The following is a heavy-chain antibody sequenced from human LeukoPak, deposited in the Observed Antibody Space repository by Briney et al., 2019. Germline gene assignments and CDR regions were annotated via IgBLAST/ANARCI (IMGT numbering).Heavy chain of an antibody. CDR1: DDSITMYY. J-gene: IGHJ4*02. V-gene: IGHV4-59*08. CDR2: VDHTGST. CDR3: ARTLEDHVLRYFAVGY. Sequence: PSETLSLTCSVSDDSITMYYWTWIRQPPGKGLEWIGYVDHTGSTNFNPSLNGRVSISRDTSKNLFSLRLSSVTAADTAVYYCARTLEDHVLRYFAVGYWGQGTLVTVSS. D-gene: IGHD3-9*01.